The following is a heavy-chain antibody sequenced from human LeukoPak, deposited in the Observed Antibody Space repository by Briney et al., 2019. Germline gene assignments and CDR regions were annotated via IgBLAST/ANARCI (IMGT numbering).Heavy chain of an antibody. V-gene: IGHV4-34*01. D-gene: IGHD5-12*01. J-gene: IGHJ5*02. CDR3: ASSDVEWLRLFDP. CDR1: GGSFSGYY. Sequence: SETLSLTCAVYGGSFSGYYWSWIRQPPGKGLERIGEINHSGSTNYNPSLKSRVTMSVDTSKNQFSLKLSSVTAADTAVYYCASSDVEWLRLFDPWGQGTLVTVSS. CDR2: INHSGST.